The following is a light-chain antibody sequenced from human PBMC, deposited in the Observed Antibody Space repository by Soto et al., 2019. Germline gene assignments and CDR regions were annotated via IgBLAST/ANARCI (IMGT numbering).Light chain of an antibody. J-gene: IGKJ5*01. CDR1: QSVSSRD. V-gene: IGKV3-20*01. CDR3: QQCGTSPIT. Sequence: EIVLTQSPGTLSLSPGERATLSCRASQSVSSRDLAWYQQKPGQAPRLLIYGASSRATGIPDRFSGSGSGTDFTLTISRLEPEDFAVFFCQQCGTSPITFGQGTRLDI. CDR2: GAS.